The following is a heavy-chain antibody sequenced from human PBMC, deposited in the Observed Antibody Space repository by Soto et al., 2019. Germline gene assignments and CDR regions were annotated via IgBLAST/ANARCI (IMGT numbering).Heavy chain of an antibody. J-gene: IGHJ5*01. CDR3: ARGRYCLTGRCFPNWFDS. D-gene: IGHD7-27*01. V-gene: IGHV4-30-4*01. Sequence: LSLTCSVSGDSISNLDYFWAWIRQPPGQALEYIGYIYKSATTSYNPSFESRVAISVDTSKSQFSLNVTSVTAADTAVYFCARGRYCLTGRCFPNWFDSWGQGALVTVSS. CDR1: GDSISNLDYF. CDR2: IYKSATT.